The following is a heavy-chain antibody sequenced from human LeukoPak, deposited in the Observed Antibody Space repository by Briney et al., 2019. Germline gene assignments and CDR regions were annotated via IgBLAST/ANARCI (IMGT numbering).Heavy chain of an antibody. Sequence: GGSLRLSCAAPGFTFSRFWMHWVRQAPGKGLVWVSRINRDGSSINYADSGKGRFTISRDNAKVTLYLQMNSLRAEDTAGYYCARDFDALDIWGQGTMVTVSS. CDR3: ARDFDALDI. J-gene: IGHJ3*02. V-gene: IGHV3-74*01. CDR1: GFTFSRFW. CDR2: INRDGSSI.